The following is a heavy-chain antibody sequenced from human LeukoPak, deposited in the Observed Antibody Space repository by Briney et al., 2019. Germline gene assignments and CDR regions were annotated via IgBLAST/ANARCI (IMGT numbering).Heavy chain of an antibody. CDR2: FDPDDGET. D-gene: IGHD2-2*01. J-gene: IGHJ4*02. CDR3: ATGTIYCSSCSGDY. Sequence: ASVKVSCKVSGYSLTELSMHWVRQAPGKGLEWMGGFDPDDGETPLFAQKFQGRVSMTEDTSTDTAYMELSSLSSEDMAVYYCATGTIYCSSCSGDYWGQGTLVTVSS. V-gene: IGHV1-24*01. CDR1: GYSLTELS.